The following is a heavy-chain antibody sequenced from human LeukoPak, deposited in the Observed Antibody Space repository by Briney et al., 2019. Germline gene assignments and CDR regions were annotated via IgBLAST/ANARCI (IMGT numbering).Heavy chain of an antibody. CDR1: GYSFSNYW. CDR2: IDPSDSYT. Sequence: GESPKISCKGSGYSFSNYWISWVRQMPGKGLEWMGRIDPSDSYTNYSPSFQGHVTISADKSISTAYLQWSSLKASDTAMYYCARALISTPDYGMDVWGQGITVTVSS. D-gene: IGHD2-21*01. CDR3: ARALISTPDYGMDV. J-gene: IGHJ6*02. V-gene: IGHV5-10-1*01.